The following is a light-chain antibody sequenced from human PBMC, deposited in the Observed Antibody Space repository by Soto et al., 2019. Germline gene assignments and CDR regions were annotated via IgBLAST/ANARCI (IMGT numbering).Light chain of an antibody. CDR1: QSIGSW. V-gene: IGKV1-5*03. CDR2: KAT. Sequence: DIQMTQSPSTLPASVGDRVTVACRASQSIGSWLAWYQQKPGHAPKLLIYKATTLESDVPSRFSGCGSGTEFTLTIASLQPDDFATYYCQQYADYSSFGQGTRVE. J-gene: IGKJ1*01. CDR3: QQYADYSS.